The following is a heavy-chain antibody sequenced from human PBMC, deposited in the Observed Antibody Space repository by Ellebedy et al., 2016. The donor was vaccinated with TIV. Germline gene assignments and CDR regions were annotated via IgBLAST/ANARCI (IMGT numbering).Heavy chain of an antibody. J-gene: IGHJ4*02. CDR1: GFTFSSYS. CDR2: ISSSGSTI. CDR3: ARDDYDSSGYYYVFGY. Sequence: GESLKISCAASGFTFSSYSMNWVRQAPGKGLEWVSSISSSGSTIYYADSVKGRFTISRDNAKDSLYLQMNSLRAEDTAVYYCARDDYDSSGYYYVFGYWGQGTLVTVSS. D-gene: IGHD3-22*01. V-gene: IGHV3-48*04.